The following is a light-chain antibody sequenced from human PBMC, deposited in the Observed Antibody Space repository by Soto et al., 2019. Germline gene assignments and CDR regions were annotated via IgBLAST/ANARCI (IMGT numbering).Light chain of an antibody. CDR2: DTT. Sequence: QTVVTQDPSLTVSPGETVTLTCGSTTGAVTSGHYPYWFQQRPGQAPRTLIYDTTNKHSWTPARFSGSLLGGKAALTLSGAQPEDEAEYYCLLSYSGAHVVFGGGTKLTVL. CDR3: LLSYSGAHVV. V-gene: IGLV7-46*01. CDR1: TGAVTSGHY. J-gene: IGLJ2*01.